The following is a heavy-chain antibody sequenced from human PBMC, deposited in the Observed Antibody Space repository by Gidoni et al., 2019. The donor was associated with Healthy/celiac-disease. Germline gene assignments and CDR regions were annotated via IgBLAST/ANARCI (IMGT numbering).Heavy chain of an antibody. Sequence: EVQLVESGGGLVQPGGSLRLSSSASGFPGSSNYMRWVRQAPGKGLEWVSVIYSGGSTYYADSVKGRFTISRDNSKNTLYLQMNSLRAEDTAVYYCVFQDRYYYDSSGFDAFDIWGQGTMVTVSS. CDR1: GFPGSSNY. V-gene: IGHV3-66*01. CDR2: IYSGGST. D-gene: IGHD3-22*01. J-gene: IGHJ3*02. CDR3: VFQDRYYYDSSGFDAFDI.